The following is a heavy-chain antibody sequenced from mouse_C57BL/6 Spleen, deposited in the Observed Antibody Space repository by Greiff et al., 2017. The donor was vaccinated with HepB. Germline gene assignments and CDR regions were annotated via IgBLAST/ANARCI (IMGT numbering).Heavy chain of an antibody. CDR3: ANYGTAYYAMDY. CDR1: GYTFTGYW. Sequence: ESGAELMKPGASVKLSCKATGYTFTGYWLEWVKQRPGHGLEWIGEILPGSGSTNYNEKFKGKATLTADTSANTAYMQLSSLTTEDSAIDYCANYGTAYYAMDYWGQGTSVTVSS. D-gene: IGHD1-1*01. CDR2: ILPGSGST. J-gene: IGHJ4*01. V-gene: IGHV1-9*01.